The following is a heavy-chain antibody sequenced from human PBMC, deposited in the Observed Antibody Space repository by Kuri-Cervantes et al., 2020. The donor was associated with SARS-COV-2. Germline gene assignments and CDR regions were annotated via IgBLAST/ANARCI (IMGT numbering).Heavy chain of an antibody. D-gene: IGHD5-24*01. CDR2: ISYDGSNK. V-gene: IGHV3-30-3*01. J-gene: IGHJ3*02. CDR1: GFTFSSYA. CDR3: ARGWDAFDI. Sequence: GESLKISCAASGFTFSSYAMHWARQAPGKGLEWVAVISYDGSNKYYADSVKGRFTISRDNSKNTLYLQMNSLRAEDTAVYYCARGWDAFDIWGQGTMVTVSS.